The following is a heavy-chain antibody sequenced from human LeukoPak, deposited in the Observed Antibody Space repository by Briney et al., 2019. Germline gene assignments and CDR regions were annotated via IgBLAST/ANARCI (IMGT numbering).Heavy chain of an antibody. CDR3: AVPMYSGSYRILDY. CDR2: IHPSGIF. CDR1: GGSCDDYY. V-gene: IGHV4-34*01. D-gene: IGHD1-26*01. J-gene: IGHJ4*02. Sequence: SETLSLTCAVYGGSCDDYYCSWIRQPPGKGLEWIGEIHPSGIFYYNSSLVSRVTISIDTSKNQFSLKLSSVTAADTAVYYCAVPMYSGSYRILDYWGQGTLVTVSS.